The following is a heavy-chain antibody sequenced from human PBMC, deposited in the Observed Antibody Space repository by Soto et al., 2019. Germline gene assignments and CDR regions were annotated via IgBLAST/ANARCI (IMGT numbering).Heavy chain of an antibody. CDR2: IWYDGSNK. Sequence: GGSLRLSCAASGFTFSSYGMHWVRQAPGKGLEWVAVIWYDGSNKYYADSVKGRFTISRDNSKNTLYLQMNSLRAEDTAVYYCARIGYSYVFDYWGQGTLVTVSS. D-gene: IGHD5-18*01. CDR3: ARIGYSYVFDY. CDR1: GFTFSSYG. J-gene: IGHJ4*02. V-gene: IGHV3-33*01.